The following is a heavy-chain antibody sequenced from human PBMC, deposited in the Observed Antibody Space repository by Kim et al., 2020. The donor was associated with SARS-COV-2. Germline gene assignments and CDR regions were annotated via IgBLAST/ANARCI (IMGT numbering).Heavy chain of an antibody. D-gene: IGHD1-26*01. Sequence: NYAKKFQGRVTMTRDTSISTAYMELSRLRSDDTAVYYCARVWNSGSYSGYWGQGTLVTVSS. J-gene: IGHJ4*02. V-gene: IGHV1-2*02. CDR3: ARVWNSGSYSGY.